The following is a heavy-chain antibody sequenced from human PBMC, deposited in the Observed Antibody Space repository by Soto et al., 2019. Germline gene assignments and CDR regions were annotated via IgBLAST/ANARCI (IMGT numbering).Heavy chain of an antibody. CDR2: ISGSGGST. V-gene: IGHV3-23*01. Sequence: EVKMLESGGGLVQPGGSLRLSCAASGFTLSSYGMSWVRQAPGKGLEWVSAISGSGGSTYYADSVKGRFTISRDNSKKTLYLQMNSPRAEDTAVYYCAKGAYYHGSGSYFPFDYWGQGTLVTVSS. D-gene: IGHD3-10*01. CDR3: AKGAYYHGSGSYFPFDY. J-gene: IGHJ4*02. CDR1: GFTLSSYG.